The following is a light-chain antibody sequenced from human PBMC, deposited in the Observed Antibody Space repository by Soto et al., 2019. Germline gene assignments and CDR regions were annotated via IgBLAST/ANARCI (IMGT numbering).Light chain of an antibody. V-gene: IGKV3-20*01. Sequence: EIVLTQSPGTLSLSPGERATLSCRASQSVSSSYLAWYQQKPGQAPRLLIYGASTRATAIPDRFSGSGSGTDFTLNISRLEPEDFAVYYCQQYGSSSYTFGQGTKLEIK. CDR1: QSVSSSY. CDR2: GAS. CDR3: QQYGSSSYT. J-gene: IGKJ2*01.